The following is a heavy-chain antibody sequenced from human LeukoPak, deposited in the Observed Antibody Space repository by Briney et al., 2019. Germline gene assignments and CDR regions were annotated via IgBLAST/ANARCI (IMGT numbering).Heavy chain of an antibody. V-gene: IGHV3-21*01. Sequence: GGSLRLSCAAPGFTFSSYTMNWVRQAPGKGLEWVSSISSGTSYIYYADSVKGRFTISRDNAKNSLYLQMNSLRAEDTAVYYCARDPTSSWETAFDIWGQGTMVTVSS. D-gene: IGHD1-26*01. CDR3: ARDPTSSWETAFDI. CDR2: ISSGTSYI. J-gene: IGHJ3*02. CDR1: GFTFSSYT.